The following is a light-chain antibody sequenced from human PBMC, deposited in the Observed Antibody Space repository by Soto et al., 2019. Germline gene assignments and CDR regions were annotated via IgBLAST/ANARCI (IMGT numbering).Light chain of an antibody. CDR2: KAS. V-gene: IGKV1-5*03. Sequence: DIQMTQSPSTLSASVGDRGTITCRASQSISSWLAWYRQKPGKAPKLLIYKASSLESGVPSRFSASGSGTEFTLTISSLQPDDFATYYCQQYNSYRTFGQGTKVEIK. CDR3: QQYNSYRT. J-gene: IGKJ1*01. CDR1: QSISSW.